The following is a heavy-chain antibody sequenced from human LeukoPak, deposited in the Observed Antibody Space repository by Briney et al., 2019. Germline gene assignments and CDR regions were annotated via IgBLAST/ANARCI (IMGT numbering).Heavy chain of an antibody. V-gene: IGHV3-30*04. CDR2: ISYDGSNK. J-gene: IGHJ4*02. Sequence: PGGSLRLSCAASGFTFSSYAMHWVRQAPGKGLEWVAVISYDGSNKYYADSVKGRFTISRDNSKNTLYLQMNSLRAEDTAVYYCARDPTSGWYESNYFDYWGQGTLVTVSS. CDR1: GFTFSSYA. CDR3: ARDPTSGWYESNYFDY. D-gene: IGHD6-19*01.